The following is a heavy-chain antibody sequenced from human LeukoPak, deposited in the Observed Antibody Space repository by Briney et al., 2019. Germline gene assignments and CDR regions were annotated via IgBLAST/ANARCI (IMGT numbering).Heavy chain of an antibody. CDR3: ARHGSDWAFDF. J-gene: IGHJ4*02. CDR1: GGSISSGDYY. CDR2: IYYSGST. D-gene: IGHD6-19*01. V-gene: IGHV4-30-4*08. Sequence: PSETLSLTCTVSGGSISSGDYYRSWIRQPPGKGLEWIGYIYYSGSTYYNPSLKSRVTISVDTSKNQFSLKLSSVTAADTAIYYCARHGSDWAFDFWGQGTLVTVSS.